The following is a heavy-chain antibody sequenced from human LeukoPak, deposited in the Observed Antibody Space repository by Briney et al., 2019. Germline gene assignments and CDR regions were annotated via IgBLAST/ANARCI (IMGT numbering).Heavy chain of an antibody. CDR3: VKDCGNGGDRDH. V-gene: IGHV3-30-3*01. CDR1: GFTFSSYA. Sequence: PGGSLRLSCAASGFTFSSYAMHWVRQAPGKGLEWVAVISYDGSNKYYADSVKGRFTISRDRAKNTVYLEANSLTTEDTAVYYCVKDCGNGGDRDHWGQGTLVTVSS. D-gene: IGHD2-21*01. CDR2: ISYDGSNK. J-gene: IGHJ4*02.